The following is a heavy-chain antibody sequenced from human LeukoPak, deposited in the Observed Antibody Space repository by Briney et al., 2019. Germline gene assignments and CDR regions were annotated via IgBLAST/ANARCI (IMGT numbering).Heavy chain of an antibody. V-gene: IGHV3-30*04. CDR2: ISYDAGKT. CDR1: GFTSSNFA. CDR3: ARESGRSATYFNY. Sequence: PGRSLRLSCAASGFTSSNFAMHWVRQAPSKGLEWVAGISYDAGKTYYADSVRGRFPISRDTSKHTLYLQMNGLRAEDTAVYYCARESGRSATYFNYWGQGTLVTVSS. D-gene: IGHD3-3*01. J-gene: IGHJ4*02.